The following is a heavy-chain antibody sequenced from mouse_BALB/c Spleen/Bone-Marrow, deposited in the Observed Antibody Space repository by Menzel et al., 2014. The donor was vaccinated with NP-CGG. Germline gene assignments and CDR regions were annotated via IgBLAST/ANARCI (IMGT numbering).Heavy chain of an antibody. CDR2: INPASSTI. J-gene: IGHJ3*01. D-gene: IGHD1-1*01. CDR1: GFDFSRYW. V-gene: IGHV4-1*02. CDR3: AKNYYYGHVAY. Sequence: EVKLMESGGGLVQPGGSLKLSCAASGFDFSRYWMTWVRQAPGKGLEWIGEINPASSTINYTPSLKDKFIISRDNAKNTLYLQMSKVRSEDTALYYCAKNYYYGHVAYWGQGTLVTVSA.